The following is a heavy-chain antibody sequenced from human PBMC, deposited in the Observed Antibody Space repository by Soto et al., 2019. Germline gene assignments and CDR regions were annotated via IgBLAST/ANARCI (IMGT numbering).Heavy chain of an antibody. V-gene: IGHV4-31*02. D-gene: IGHD4-4*01. Sequence: LVESGGALVYPGGSLRLSCIGSGFSFSDYSMNWVRQHPGTGLEWIGNIFYSGSTYYNPSLMSRVTISVDTSKNQFSLNLSSVTAADTAVYFCARSYYNSYVYGYWGQGTLVTVSS. CDR1: GFSFSDYS. CDR3: ARSYYNSYVYGY. CDR2: IFYSGST. J-gene: IGHJ4*02.